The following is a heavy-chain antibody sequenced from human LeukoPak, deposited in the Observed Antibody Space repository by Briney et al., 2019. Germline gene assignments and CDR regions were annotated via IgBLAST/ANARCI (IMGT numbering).Heavy chain of an antibody. V-gene: IGHV3-66*01. CDR1: GSTVSSNY. Sequence: PGGSLRLSCAASGSTVSSNYMSWVRQAPGKGLEWVSVIYSGGSTYYADSVKGRFTISRDNSKNTLYLQMNSLRAEDTAVYYCARESSSSWSQRGWFDPWGQGTLVTVSS. J-gene: IGHJ5*02. D-gene: IGHD6-13*01. CDR2: IYSGGST. CDR3: ARESSSSWSQRGWFDP.